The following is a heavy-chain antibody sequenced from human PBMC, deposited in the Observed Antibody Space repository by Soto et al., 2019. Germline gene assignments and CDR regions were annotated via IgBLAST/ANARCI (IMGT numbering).Heavy chain of an antibody. Sequence: EVQLVESGGGFVESGGSLRLSCAASGFSFKDAWMTWVRQAPGKGLEWVGRIKSSTDGGTADYGAAVKGRFTISRDDSKDRMSLHMVGLKKEDTGVYYCTSLYHIRGRLFDSWGPGTQVNVSS. D-gene: IGHD3-16*01. CDR2: IKSSTDGGTA. CDR3: TSLYHIRGRLFDS. J-gene: IGHJ4*02. CDR1: GFSFKDAW. V-gene: IGHV3-15*07.